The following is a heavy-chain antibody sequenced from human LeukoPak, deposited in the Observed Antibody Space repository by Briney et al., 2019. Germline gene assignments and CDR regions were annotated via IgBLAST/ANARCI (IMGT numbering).Heavy chain of an antibody. Sequence: GGSLRLSCAASGFTFSSYSMNWVRQAPGKGLEWVSYISSSSSNIYYADSVKGRFTISRDNAKNSLYLQMNSLRDEDTAVYYCARDDIGFDYYDSSGYYYYWGQGTLVTVSS. CDR2: ISSSSSNI. D-gene: IGHD3-22*01. CDR3: ARDDIGFDYYDSSGYYYY. CDR1: GFTFSSYS. J-gene: IGHJ4*02. V-gene: IGHV3-48*02.